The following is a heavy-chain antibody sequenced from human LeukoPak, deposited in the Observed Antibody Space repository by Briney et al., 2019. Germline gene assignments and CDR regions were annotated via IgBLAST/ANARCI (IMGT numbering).Heavy chain of an antibody. Sequence: PSQTLSLTCTVSGGSISSGDYYWSWIRQPPGKGLEWIGYFYYSGSTNYNPSLKSRVTISVDTSKNQFSLKLSSVTAADTAVYYCARDAYYYDSSGYSPYFDYWGQGTLVTVSS. CDR1: GGSISSGDYY. CDR3: ARDAYYYDSSGYSPYFDY. CDR2: FYYSGST. V-gene: IGHV4-30-4*08. J-gene: IGHJ4*02. D-gene: IGHD3-22*01.